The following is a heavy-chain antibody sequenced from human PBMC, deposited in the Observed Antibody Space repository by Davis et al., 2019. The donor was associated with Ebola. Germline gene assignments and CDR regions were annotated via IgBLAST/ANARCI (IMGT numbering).Heavy chain of an antibody. CDR1: GFSFDDYA. V-gene: IGHV3-9*01. CDR3: AKTHYDIFTGFNDAFDI. D-gene: IGHD3-9*01. CDR2: ISWNTRTT. J-gene: IGHJ3*02. Sequence: PGGSLRLSCEASGFSFDDYAMNWVRQAPGKGLEWVAGISWNTRTTDYADSVKGRFTISRDNAKNFLFLQMNSLRADDTAFYYCAKTHYDIFTGFNDAFDIWGRGTMVTVSS.